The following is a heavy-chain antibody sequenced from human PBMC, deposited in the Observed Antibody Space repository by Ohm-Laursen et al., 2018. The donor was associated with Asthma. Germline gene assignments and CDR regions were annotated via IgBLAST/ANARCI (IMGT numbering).Heavy chain of an antibody. CDR2: ISLHGYNQ. D-gene: IGHD6-6*01. CDR1: GFTFSSYG. J-gene: IGHJ4*02. Sequence: SLRLSCAASGFTFSSYGMHWVRQAPGKGLELVARISLHGYNQYYTDSVRGRFTISRDNPRSTLYLQMNSVRPEDTAVYYCARDFYTSSLHPKSFGLWGQGTLVSVSS. V-gene: IGHV3-30*03. CDR3: ARDFYTSSLHPKSFGL.